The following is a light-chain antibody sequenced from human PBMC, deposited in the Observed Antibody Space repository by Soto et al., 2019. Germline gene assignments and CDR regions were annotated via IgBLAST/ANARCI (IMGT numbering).Light chain of an antibody. CDR2: ASS. V-gene: IGKV1-6*01. CDR1: QDIRSD. J-gene: IGKJ4*01. CDR3: QQYNSYSA. Sequence: AIQMTQFPSSLSASVGDRVTITCRASQDIRSDLGWYQQRPGKAPKLLMYASSSLQSGVPSRFSGSGSGTDFTLTISSLQPDDFATYYCQQYNSYSAFGGGTKVDIK.